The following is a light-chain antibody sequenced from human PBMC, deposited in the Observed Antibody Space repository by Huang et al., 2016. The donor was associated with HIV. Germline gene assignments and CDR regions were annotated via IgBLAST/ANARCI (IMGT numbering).Light chain of an antibody. V-gene: IGKV1-9*01. J-gene: IGKJ2*01. CDR1: QGISSY. Sequence: IQLTQSPSSLSASVGDRVTITCRASQGISSYLAWYQQKPGKAPKLLIYAASTLQSGVPSRLSGSGSGTDFTLTISSLQPEDFATYYCQQLNSYPYTFGQGTKLEIK. CDR3: QQLNSYPYT. CDR2: AAS.